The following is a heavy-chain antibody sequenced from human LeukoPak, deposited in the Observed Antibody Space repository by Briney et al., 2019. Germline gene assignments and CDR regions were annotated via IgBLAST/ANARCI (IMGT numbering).Heavy chain of an antibody. CDR3: AREGSRSGWYGDAFDI. CDR2: IGTAGDT. V-gene: IGHV3-13*01. J-gene: IGHJ3*02. Sequence: GGSLRLSCAASGFTFSSHDMHWVRQATGKGLEWVSAIGTAGDTYYPGSVKGRFTISRENAKDSLYLQMNSLRAGDTAVYYCAREGSRSGWYGDAFDIWGQGTMVTVSS. CDR1: GFTFSSHD. D-gene: IGHD6-19*01.